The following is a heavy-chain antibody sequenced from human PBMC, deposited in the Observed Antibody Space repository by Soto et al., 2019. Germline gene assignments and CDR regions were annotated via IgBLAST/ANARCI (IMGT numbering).Heavy chain of an antibody. CDR2: IYYSGST. J-gene: IGHJ5*02. Sequence: SETLSLTCTVSGGSISSYYWSWIRQPPGKGLEWIGYIYYSGSTYYNPSLKSRVTISVDTSKNQFSLKLSSVTAADTAVYYCAREVPANWFDPWGQGTLVTVSS. CDR1: GGSISSYY. CDR3: AREVPANWFDP. D-gene: IGHD2-2*01. V-gene: IGHV4-59*12.